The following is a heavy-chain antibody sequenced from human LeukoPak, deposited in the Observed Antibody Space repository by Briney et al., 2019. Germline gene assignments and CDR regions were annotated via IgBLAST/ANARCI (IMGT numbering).Heavy chain of an antibody. V-gene: IGHV3-30*02. D-gene: IGHD2-15*01. J-gene: IGHJ6*02. Sequence: PGGSLRLSCAASGFTFSSYGMHWVRQAPGKGLEWVAFIRYDGSNKYYADSVKGRFTISRDSSKNTLYLQMNSLRAEDTAVYYCAKDAKGYIVVVVAVSYGMDVWGQGTTVTVSS. CDR1: GFTFSSYG. CDR3: AKDAKGYIVVVVAVSYGMDV. CDR2: IRYDGSNK.